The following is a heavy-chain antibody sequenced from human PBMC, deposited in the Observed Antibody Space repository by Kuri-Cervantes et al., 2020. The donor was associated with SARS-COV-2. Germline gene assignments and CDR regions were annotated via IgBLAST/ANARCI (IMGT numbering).Heavy chain of an antibody. CDR1: EFTFSSYS. CDR3: ARDVNIVVVPAYYYGMDV. J-gene: IGHJ6*02. Sequence: GESLKISCAASEFTFSSYSMNWVRQAPGKGLEWVSSISSSSSSIYYADSVKGRFTISRDNAKNSLYLQMNSLRAEDTAVYYCARDVNIVVVPAYYYGMDVWGQGTTVTVSS. V-gene: IGHV3-21*01. CDR2: ISSSSSSI. D-gene: IGHD2-2*01.